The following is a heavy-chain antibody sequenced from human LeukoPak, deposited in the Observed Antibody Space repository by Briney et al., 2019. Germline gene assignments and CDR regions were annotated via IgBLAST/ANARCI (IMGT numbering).Heavy chain of an antibody. V-gene: IGHV3-48*01. CDR1: GFTFSSYS. J-gene: IGHJ4*02. CDR2: ISSSSSTI. D-gene: IGHD2-15*01. Sequence: GGSLRLSCAASGFTFSSYSMNWVRQAPGKGLEWVSYISSSSSTIYYADSVKGRFTISRDNAKNSLYLQMNSLRAEDTAVFYCARELSGSISRHFDYWGQGPLVTVSS. CDR3: ARELSGSISRHFDY.